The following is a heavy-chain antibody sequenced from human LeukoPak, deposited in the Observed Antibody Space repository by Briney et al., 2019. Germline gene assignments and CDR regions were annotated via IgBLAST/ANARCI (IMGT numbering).Heavy chain of an antibody. V-gene: IGHV4-39*01. Sequence: SETLSLTCTVSGGSISSSSYYWGWIRQPPGKGLEWIGSIYYSGSTYYNPSLKSRVTISVDTSKNQFSLKLSSVTAADTAVYYCARQPPYNWNPHDYWGQGTLVTVSS. CDR1: GGSISSSSYY. D-gene: IGHD1-20*01. CDR2: IYYSGST. CDR3: ARQPPYNWNPHDY. J-gene: IGHJ4*02.